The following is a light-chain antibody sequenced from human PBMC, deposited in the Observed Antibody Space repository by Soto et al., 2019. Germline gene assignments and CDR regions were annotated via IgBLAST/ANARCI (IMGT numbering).Light chain of an antibody. CDR2: EVS. Sequence: QSVLTQPASVSGSPGQSITISCTGTSSDVGGYNYVSWYQQHPGKAPKLLIYEVSYRPSGVSHRFSGSKSGNTASLTISGLQAEDEADYYCSSYTSSSTLFGGGTKLTVL. CDR1: SSDVGGYNY. CDR3: SSYTSSSTL. J-gene: IGLJ2*01. V-gene: IGLV2-14*01.